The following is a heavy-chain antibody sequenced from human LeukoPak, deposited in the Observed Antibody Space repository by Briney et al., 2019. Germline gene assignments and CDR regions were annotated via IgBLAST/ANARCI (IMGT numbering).Heavy chain of an antibody. V-gene: IGHV3-30*04. D-gene: IGHD2/OR15-2a*01. CDR3: ARDKVLQNSGVNWFDP. CDR2: ISEDGSIK. CDR1: GFVFRTYA. J-gene: IGHJ5*02. Sequence: PGGSLRLSCAASGFVFRTYAMTWVRQAPGKGLDWVALISEDGSIKYYADSVKGRFTISRDNSKNTLYLQMNSLRIEDTAVYYCARDKVLQNSGVNWFDPWGQGTLVTVSS.